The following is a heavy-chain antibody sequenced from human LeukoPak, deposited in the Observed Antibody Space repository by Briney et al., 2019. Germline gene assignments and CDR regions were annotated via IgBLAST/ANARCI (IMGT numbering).Heavy chain of an antibody. V-gene: IGHV3-7*01. CDR1: GFTFSNFW. J-gene: IGHJ1*01. CDR3: ARGRWSLR. D-gene: IGHD4-23*01. Sequence: GGSLRLSCAASGFTFSNFWMSCVRQAPGKGLEWVASIKEDGNVQYYVGSMKGRFTISRDNAKNSMNLQMNSLRADDTAVYYCARGRWSLRWGQGSLVTVSS. CDR2: IKEDGNVQ.